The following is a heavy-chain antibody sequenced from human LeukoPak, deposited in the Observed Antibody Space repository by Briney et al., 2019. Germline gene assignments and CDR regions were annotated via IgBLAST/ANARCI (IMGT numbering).Heavy chain of an antibody. J-gene: IGHJ6*02. V-gene: IGHV3-33*08. CDR1: GFTFSNAW. Sequence: GGSLRLSCAASGFTFSNAWMSWVRQAPGKGLEWVAVIWYDGSNKYYADSVKGRFTISRDNSKNTLYLQMNSLRAEDTAVYYCARDIVVVPAAIPAYYYYYGMDVWGQGTTVTVSS. CDR2: IWYDGSNK. D-gene: IGHD2-2*02. CDR3: ARDIVVVPAAIPAYYYYYGMDV.